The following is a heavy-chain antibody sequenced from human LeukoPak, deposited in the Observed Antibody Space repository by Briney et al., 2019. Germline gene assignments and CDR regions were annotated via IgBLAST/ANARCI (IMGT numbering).Heavy chain of an antibody. V-gene: IGHV3-74*01. J-gene: IGHJ6*02. Sequence: PGGSQRLSCAASGFTFSSYWMHWVRQAPGKGLVWVSRINSDGSSTSYADSVKGRFTISRDNAKNTLYLQMNSLRAEDTAVYYCARRIFSEGPYYYYGMDVWGQGTTVTVSS. D-gene: IGHD2-15*01. CDR3: ARRIFSEGPYYYYGMDV. CDR1: GFTFSSYW. CDR2: INSDGSST.